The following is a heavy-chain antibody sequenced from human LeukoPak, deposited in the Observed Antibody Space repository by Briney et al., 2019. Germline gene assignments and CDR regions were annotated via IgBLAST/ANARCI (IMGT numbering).Heavy chain of an antibody. CDR3: ARRPNYHYYGMDV. J-gene: IGHJ6*02. V-gene: IGHV4-59*01. CDR1: GDSISSYY. Sequence: MSSETLSLTCTVSGDSISSYYWSWIRQPPGKGLEWIGYIYYSGSTYYNPSLKSRVTISVDTSKNQFSLKLSSVTAADTAVYYCARRPNYHYYGMDVWGQGTTVTVSS. CDR2: IYYSGST.